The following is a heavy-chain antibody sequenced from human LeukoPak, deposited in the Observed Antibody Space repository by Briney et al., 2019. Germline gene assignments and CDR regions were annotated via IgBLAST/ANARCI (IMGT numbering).Heavy chain of an antibody. D-gene: IGHD1-1*01. Sequence: GGSLRLSCAASGFNFDEYGMHWVRQAPGKGLEWVTFIRYDGSDKYYADSVKGRFSISRDNSKKQLYLQMNSLKSEDTAVYYCANLDDYWGQGTLVTASS. CDR2: IRYDGSDK. J-gene: IGHJ4*02. CDR3: ANLDDY. V-gene: IGHV3-30*02. CDR1: GFNFDEYG.